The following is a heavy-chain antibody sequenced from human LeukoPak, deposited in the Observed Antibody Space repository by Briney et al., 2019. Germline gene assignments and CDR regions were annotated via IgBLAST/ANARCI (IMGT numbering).Heavy chain of an antibody. J-gene: IGHJ6*02. D-gene: IGHD3-10*01. CDR3: TYGSGSYYYGMDV. Sequence: GGSLRLSCAASGFTVSSNYMSWVRQAPGKGLEWVSVIYSGGSTYYADSVKGRFTISRDNSKNTLYLQMNSLRAEDTAVYYCTYGSGSYYYGMDVWGQGTTVTVTS. CDR2: IYSGGST. CDR1: GFTVSSNY. V-gene: IGHV3-53*01.